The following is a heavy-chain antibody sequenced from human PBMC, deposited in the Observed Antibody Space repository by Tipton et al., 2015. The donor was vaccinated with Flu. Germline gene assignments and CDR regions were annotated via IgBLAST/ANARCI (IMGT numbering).Heavy chain of an antibody. CDR1: GGSISSDSYY. CDR2: IYTSGST. Sequence: TLSLTCTVSGGSISSDSYYWSWIRQPAGKGLEWIGRIYTSGSTNYNPSLKSRVTISLDTSKNQFSLKLSSVTAADTTIYYCARGSPYDSSGYYSDYWGQGTQVTVSS. V-gene: IGHV4-61*02. J-gene: IGHJ4*02. D-gene: IGHD3-22*01. CDR3: ARGSPYDSSGYYSDY.